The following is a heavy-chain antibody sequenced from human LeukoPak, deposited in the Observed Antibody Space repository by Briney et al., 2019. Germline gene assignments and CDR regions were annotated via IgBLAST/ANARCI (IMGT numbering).Heavy chain of an antibody. J-gene: IGHJ4*02. CDR3: ARVNFGSGPAYYFDC. Sequence: GASVKVSCKASGGTFSSYAISWVRQAPGQGLEWMGRIIPILGIANYAQKFQGRVTITADKSTSTAYMELSSLRSEDTAVYYCARVNFGSGPAYYFDCWGQGTLVTVSS. CDR1: GGTFSSYA. V-gene: IGHV1-69*04. CDR2: IIPILGIA. D-gene: IGHD1-14*01.